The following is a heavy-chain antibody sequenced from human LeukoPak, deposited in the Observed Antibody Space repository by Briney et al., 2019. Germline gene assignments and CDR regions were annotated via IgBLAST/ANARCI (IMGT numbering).Heavy chain of an antibody. J-gene: IGHJ4*02. CDR2: INHSGST. CDR3: ASTMPVGC. V-gene: IGHV4-34*01. D-gene: IGHD2-2*01. CDR1: GGSFSGYY. Sequence: PSETLSLTCAVYGGSFSGYYWSWIRQPPGKGLEWIGEINHSGSTNYNPSLKSRVTISVDTSKNQFSLKLSSVTAADTAVYYCASTMPVGCWGQGTLVTVSS.